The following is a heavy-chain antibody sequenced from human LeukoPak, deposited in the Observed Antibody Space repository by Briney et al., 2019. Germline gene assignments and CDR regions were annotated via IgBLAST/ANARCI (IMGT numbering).Heavy chain of an antibody. CDR3: ARDRGSSPIDS. Sequence: PGGSLRLSCAASGFTFSSSWMHWVRQAPGKGLVWVSRINGDGTTTKFADSVRGRFTISRDNAKDALYLQMNSLRAEDTAVYYCARDRGSSPIDSWGQGTLVTVSS. D-gene: IGHD6-6*01. CDR1: GFTFSSSW. J-gene: IGHJ4*02. V-gene: IGHV3-74*03. CDR2: INGDGTTT.